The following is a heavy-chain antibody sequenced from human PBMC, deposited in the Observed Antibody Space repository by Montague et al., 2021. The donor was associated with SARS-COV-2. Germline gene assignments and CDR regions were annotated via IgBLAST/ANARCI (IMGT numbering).Heavy chain of an antibody. CDR1: GFIFSSYG. J-gene: IGHJ4*02. D-gene: IGHD1-26*01. CDR3: ARGSVGGYYFDY. Sequence: SLRLSCAASGFIFSSYGMHWVRRAPGKGLEWVAHIWYDGSNENYVDSVKGRFTISRDNFKNTLYLQMNSLRAEDTAIYYCARGSVGGYYFDYWGQGTLVTVSS. CDR2: IWYDGSNE. V-gene: IGHV3-33*01.